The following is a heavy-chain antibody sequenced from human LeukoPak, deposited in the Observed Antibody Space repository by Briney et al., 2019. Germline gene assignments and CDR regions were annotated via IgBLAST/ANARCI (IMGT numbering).Heavy chain of an antibody. CDR1: GGSISSGSYY. J-gene: IGHJ4*02. D-gene: IGHD1-26*01. V-gene: IGHV4-61*02. Sequence: KTSETLSLTCTVSGGSISSGSYYWSWIRQPAGKGLEWIGRIYTSGSTNYNPSLKSRVTISVDTSKNQFSLRLSSVTAADTAVYYCAREIVETTFLSGVGAYYFDYWGQGTLVTVSS. CDR2: IYTSGST. CDR3: AREIVETTFLSGVGAYYFDY.